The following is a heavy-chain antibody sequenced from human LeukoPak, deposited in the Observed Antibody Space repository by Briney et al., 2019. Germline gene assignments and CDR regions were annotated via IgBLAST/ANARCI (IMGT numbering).Heavy chain of an antibody. Sequence: PSETLSLTCTVSCGSISSSSYYWVWLRPPPRKGLEWIATIYYSGSTYYNPSLKSRVTISVDTSKNQFSLKLSSVTAADTAVYYCAREGGFYRPLDYTGPGTLVIVSS. D-gene: IGHD2/OR15-2a*01. CDR1: CGSISSSSYY. CDR2: IYYSGST. CDR3: AREGGFYRPLDY. J-gene: IGHJ4*02. V-gene: IGHV4-39*02.